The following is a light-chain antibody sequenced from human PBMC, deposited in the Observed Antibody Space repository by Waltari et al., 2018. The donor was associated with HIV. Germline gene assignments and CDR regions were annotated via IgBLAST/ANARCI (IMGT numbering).Light chain of an antibody. J-gene: IGLJ2*01. V-gene: IGLV2-14*03. CDR3: SSYTSSSIVI. Sequence: HSALTQPASVSGSPGQSITIPCPGNSSDVGGYNYVSWYRLHPGEVPKLMIFDVNNRPSGVSNRFSGSKSGNTASLTISGLQVEDEADYYCSSYTSSSIVIFGGGTKVTVL. CDR2: DVN. CDR1: SSDVGGYNY.